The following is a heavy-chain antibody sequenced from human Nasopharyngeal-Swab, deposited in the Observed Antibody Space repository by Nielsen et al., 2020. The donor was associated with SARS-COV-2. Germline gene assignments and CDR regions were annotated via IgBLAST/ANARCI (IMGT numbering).Heavy chain of an antibody. J-gene: IGHJ4*02. D-gene: IGHD1-26*01. CDR3: ARVGGGSYYFDY. CDR2: IYYSGST. V-gene: IGHV4-31*02. Sequence: WIRKPPGKGLEWIGYIYYSGSTYYNPSAKRRVTISVDTSKNQFSLKLSSVTAADTAVYYCARVGGGSYYFDYWGQGTLVTVSS.